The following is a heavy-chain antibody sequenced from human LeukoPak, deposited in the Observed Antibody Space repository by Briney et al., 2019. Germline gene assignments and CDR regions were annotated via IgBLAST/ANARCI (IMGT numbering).Heavy chain of an antibody. V-gene: IGHV1-2*02. CDR1: GYTFTGYY. Sequence: ASVKVSCKASGYTFTGYYMHWERQAPGQGLEWMGWINPNSGGTNYAQKFQGRVTMTRDTSISTAYMELSRLRSDDTAVYYCARGERGTEMATIQDWFDPWGQGTLVTVSS. CDR3: ARGERGTEMATIQDWFDP. J-gene: IGHJ5*02. CDR2: INPNSGGT. D-gene: IGHD5-24*01.